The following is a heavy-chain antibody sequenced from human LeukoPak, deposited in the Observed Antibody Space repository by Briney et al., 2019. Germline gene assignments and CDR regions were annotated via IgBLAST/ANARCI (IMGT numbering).Heavy chain of an antibody. V-gene: IGHV3-11*01. Sequence: GGSLRLSCAASGFTFSDYYTSWITQAPGRGLKWVSYISSSGSTIYYADSVKRRFTTSRDNAKNSLYLQMTSLRAEDTAVYYCARGPHGAIFGVCMDVWGKGTTVTVSS. D-gene: IGHD3-3*01. CDR1: GFTFSDYY. CDR3: ARGPHGAIFGVCMDV. J-gene: IGHJ6*04. CDR2: ISSSGSTI.